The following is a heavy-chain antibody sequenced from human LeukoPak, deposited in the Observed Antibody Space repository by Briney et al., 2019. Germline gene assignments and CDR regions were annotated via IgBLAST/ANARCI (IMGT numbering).Heavy chain of an antibody. V-gene: IGHV3-33*01. CDR1: GFSFSSYG. J-gene: IGHJ4*02. CDR2: IWYDGSNK. CDR3: AIIAVALSLDY. Sequence: GGSLRLSCAASGFSFSSYGMHWVRQAPGKGLEWVAIIWYDGSNKNYGDSVKGRFTICRDNSKDTLYLQMNSLRAEDTAVYYCAIIAVALSLDYWGQGTLVTVSS. D-gene: IGHD6-19*01.